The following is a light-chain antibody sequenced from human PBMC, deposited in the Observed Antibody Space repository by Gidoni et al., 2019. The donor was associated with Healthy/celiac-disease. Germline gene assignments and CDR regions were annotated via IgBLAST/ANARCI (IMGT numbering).Light chain of an antibody. J-gene: IGLJ1*01. Sequence: QSALTQTRSVSGSPGQSVTISCTGTSSDVGGYHYVPWYQQHPGKAPKLMIYDVSKRPSGVPDRFSGSKSGNTASLTISGLQAEDEADYYCCSYAGSYSYVFGTGTKVTVL. CDR1: SSDVGGYHY. CDR3: CSYAGSYSYV. V-gene: IGLV2-11*01. CDR2: DVS.